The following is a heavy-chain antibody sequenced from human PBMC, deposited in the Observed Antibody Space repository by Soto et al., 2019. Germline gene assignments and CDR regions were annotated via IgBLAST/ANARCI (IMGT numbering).Heavy chain of an antibody. CDR1: GGSFSGYY. CDR3: ARLKRAGEYYYYYYMDV. Sequence: LSLTCAVYGGSFSGYYWSWIRQPPGKGLEWIGEINHSGSTNYNPSLKSRVTISVDTSKNQFSLKLSSVTAADTAVYYCARLKRAGEYYYYYYMDVWGKGTTVTVSS. CDR2: INHSGST. D-gene: IGHD4-17*01. J-gene: IGHJ6*03. V-gene: IGHV4-34*01.